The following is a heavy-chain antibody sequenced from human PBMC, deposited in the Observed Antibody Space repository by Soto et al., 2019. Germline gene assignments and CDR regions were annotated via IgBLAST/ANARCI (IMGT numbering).Heavy chain of an antibody. CDR3: TRGLHYDTTGPNFAD. J-gene: IGHJ4*02. Sequence: ASVKVSCKASGYTFTSYAMHWVRQAPGQRLEWMGWINPNTGDTKYAQKFQDPVTMTWDTSVTTAYLELSRLRSDDTGVYYCTRGLHYDTTGPNFADWGQGTLVTVSS. V-gene: IGHV1-2*02. CDR2: INPNTGDT. D-gene: IGHD1-1*01. CDR1: GYTFTSYA.